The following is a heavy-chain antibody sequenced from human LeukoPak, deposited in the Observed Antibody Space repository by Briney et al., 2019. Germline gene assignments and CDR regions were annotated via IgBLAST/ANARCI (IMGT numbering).Heavy chain of an antibody. V-gene: IGHV4-59*01. J-gene: IGHJ4*02. Sequence: PSETLSLTCTVSGGSISEYYWSWIGQPPGKRLEWIGFTHYTGNTNYNPSLKSRLTISVATSKNQFSLKLSSVTAADTAVYYCARGLPGAVGAADYWGQGTPVTVSS. CDR3: ARGLPGAVGAADY. D-gene: IGHD2-2*01. CDR1: GGSISEYY. CDR2: THYTGNT.